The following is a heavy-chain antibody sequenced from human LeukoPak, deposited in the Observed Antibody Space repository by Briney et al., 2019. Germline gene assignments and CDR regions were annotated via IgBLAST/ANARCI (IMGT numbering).Heavy chain of an antibody. CDR1: GGSISTHY. CDR3: ARHSWTGYDLKNYYGMDV. V-gene: IGHV4-59*08. J-gene: IGHJ6*02. CDR2: IYYIGST. Sequence: SETLSLTCTVSGGSISTHYWSWIRQPPGKGLEWVGYIYYIGSTNYNPSLKSRVTMSVDMSNNQFSLKLSSVTAADTAVYYCARHSWTGYDLKNYYGMDVWGQGTTVTVSS. D-gene: IGHD5-12*01.